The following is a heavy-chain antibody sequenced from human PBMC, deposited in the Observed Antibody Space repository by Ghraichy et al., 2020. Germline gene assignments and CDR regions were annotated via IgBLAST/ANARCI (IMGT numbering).Heavy chain of an antibody. CDR1: GGSLSGYY. Sequence: SHTLSLTCAVYGGSLSGYYWSWIRQPPGKGLEWIAEINHSGSTTYNPSLKSRVTISVDTSKNQFSLKLTSVTAADTAMYYCARRLRGIVVVISATPFDYWGQGTLVTVSS. CDR2: INHSGST. D-gene: IGHD3-22*01. J-gene: IGHJ4*02. V-gene: IGHV4-34*01. CDR3: ARRLRGIVVVISATPFDY.